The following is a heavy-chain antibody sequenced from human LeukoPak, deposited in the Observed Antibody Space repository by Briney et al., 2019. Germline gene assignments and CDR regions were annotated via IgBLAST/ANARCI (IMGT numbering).Heavy chain of an antibody. CDR1: GGSFSGYY. J-gene: IGHJ5*02. Sequence: SETLSLTCAVYGGSFSGYYWSWIRQPPGKGLEWIGEINHSGSTNYNPSLKSRVTISVDTSKNQFSLKLSSVTAADTAVYYCAREFRYCSGGSCLSSTFDPWGQGTLVTVSS. V-gene: IGHV4-34*01. D-gene: IGHD2-15*01. CDR2: INHSGST. CDR3: AREFRYCSGGSCLSSTFDP.